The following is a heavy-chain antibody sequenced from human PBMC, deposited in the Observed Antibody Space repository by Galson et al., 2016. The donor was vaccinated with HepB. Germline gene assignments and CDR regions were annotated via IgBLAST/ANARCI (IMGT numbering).Heavy chain of an antibody. CDR1: GFTFKKYS. Sequence: SLRLSCAASGFTFKKYSMNWVRQAPGRGPQWLSYITTDSRTIYYADSVKGRFTVSRDNGKTSWYLQMSSLRDEDTAVYYCVRGGRGDGGDYFDSWGQGTLVTVSS. CDR3: VRGGRGDGGDYFDS. J-gene: IGHJ4*02. CDR2: ITTDSRTI. D-gene: IGHD2-21*02. V-gene: IGHV3-48*02.